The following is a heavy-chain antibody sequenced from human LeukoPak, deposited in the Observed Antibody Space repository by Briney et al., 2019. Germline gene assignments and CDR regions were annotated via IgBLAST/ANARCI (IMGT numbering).Heavy chain of an antibody. V-gene: IGHV3-49*04. CDR2: IRSKAYGGTT. Sequence: GGSLRLSCTASGFSFGDYAMTWVRQAPGKGLEWVGSIRSKAYGGTTEYAASVKGRFTISRDDSKSIASLQMNSLKTEDTAVYYCTKGRVTTDYWGQGTLVTVSS. CDR1: GFSFGDYA. J-gene: IGHJ4*02. D-gene: IGHD4-17*01. CDR3: TKGRVTTDY.